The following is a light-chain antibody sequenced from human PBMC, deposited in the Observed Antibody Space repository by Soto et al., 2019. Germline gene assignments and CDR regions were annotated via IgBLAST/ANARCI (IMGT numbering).Light chain of an antibody. Sequence: DIQMTQSPSSLSASVGDRVTITCRASQSISSYLNWYQQKPGKAPKFLIYGASSLQSGVPSRFSGSGSGTDFTLTISSLQPEDFATYYCQQSYSAPFTFGPGTIVDIK. V-gene: IGKV1-39*01. J-gene: IGKJ3*01. CDR3: QQSYSAPFT. CDR2: GAS. CDR1: QSISSY.